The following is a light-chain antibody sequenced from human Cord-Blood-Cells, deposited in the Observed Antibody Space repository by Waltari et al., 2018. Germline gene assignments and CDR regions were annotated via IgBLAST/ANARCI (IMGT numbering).Light chain of an antibody. CDR3: QQYGSSPMHS. CDR1: QSVSSSY. CDR2: GAS. V-gene: IGKV3-20*01. Sequence: EIVLTQSPGTLSLSTGERATLSCRASQSVSSSYLAWYQQKPGQAPRLLIYGASSRATGIPDRFSGSGSGTDFTLTISRLEPEDFAVYYCQQYGSSPMHSFGQGTKLEIK. J-gene: IGKJ2*03.